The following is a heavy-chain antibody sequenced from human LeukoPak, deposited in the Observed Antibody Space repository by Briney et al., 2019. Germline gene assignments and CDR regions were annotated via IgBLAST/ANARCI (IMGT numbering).Heavy chain of an antibody. CDR2: TYRSGGT. V-gene: IGHV4-30-2*01. CDR3: ARGGDYYDTSGYPDPFYFYGMNV. J-gene: IGHJ6*02. D-gene: IGHD3-22*01. Sequence: KPSQTLSLTCAVSGGSINRGGYSWNWIRQPPGKGLEWIGYTYRSGGTYYNPSLKSRVTISVDTFKNQFSLKLNTVTAADTAVYYCARGGDYYDTSGYPDPFYFYGMNVWGQGTTVTVSS. CDR1: GGSINRGGYS.